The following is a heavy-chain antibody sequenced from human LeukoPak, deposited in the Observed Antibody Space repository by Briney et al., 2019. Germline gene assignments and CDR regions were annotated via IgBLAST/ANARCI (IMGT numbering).Heavy chain of an antibody. Sequence: PSETLSLTCTVSGDSLVSGHYWGWIRQPPGQGLEWVGSVYHSGSIYYNPSLKSRVIMSVDTSKNQFSLKLSSVTAADTAVYYWARASSKEVDPWGQGTLVIVSS. CDR2: VYHSGSI. CDR3: ARASSKEVDP. J-gene: IGHJ5*02. V-gene: IGHV4-38-2*02. CDR1: GDSLVSGHY.